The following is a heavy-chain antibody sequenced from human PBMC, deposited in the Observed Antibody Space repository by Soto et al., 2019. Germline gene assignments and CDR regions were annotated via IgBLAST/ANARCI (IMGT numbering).Heavy chain of an antibody. J-gene: IGHJ4*02. CDR2: LYYSGST. D-gene: IGHD3-22*01. V-gene: IGHV4-61*01. CDR3: ARTSAYDNSGYYLGLVYYFDY. Sequence: SETLSLTCTVSGGSISSSSYYWSWIRQPPGKGLEWIAYLYYSGSTTSNPSLKSRVTISVDTSKNQFSLKLSSVTAADTAVYYCARTSAYDNSGYYLGLVYYFDYWGQGTLVTVSS. CDR1: GGSISSSSYY.